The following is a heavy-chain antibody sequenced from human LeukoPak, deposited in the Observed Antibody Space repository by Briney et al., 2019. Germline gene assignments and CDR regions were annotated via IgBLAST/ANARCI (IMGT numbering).Heavy chain of an antibody. J-gene: IGHJ4*02. V-gene: IGHV3-33*01. Sequence: GRSLRLSCAASGFTFSSYGMHWVRQAPGKGLEWVAVMWYDGSNKYYADSVKGRFTISRDNSKNTLYLQMDSLRVEDTAVYYCARDPGVQWLVGFDYWGQGTLVTVSS. CDR1: GFTFSSYG. CDR2: MWYDGSNK. CDR3: ARDPGVQWLVGFDY. D-gene: IGHD6-19*01.